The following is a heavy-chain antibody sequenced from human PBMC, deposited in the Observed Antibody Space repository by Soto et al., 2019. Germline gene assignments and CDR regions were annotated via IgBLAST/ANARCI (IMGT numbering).Heavy chain of an antibody. V-gene: IGHV1-18*01. CDR1: GYTFTSYG. D-gene: IGHD3-10*01. Sequence: ASVKVSCKASGYTFTSYGISWVRQAPGQGLEWMGWISAYNGNTNYAQKLQGRDTMTTDTSTSTAYMELSSLRSEDTAVYYCATFRGAYYYYGMDVWGQGTTVTVSS. CDR2: ISAYNGNT. CDR3: ATFRGAYYYYGMDV. J-gene: IGHJ6*02.